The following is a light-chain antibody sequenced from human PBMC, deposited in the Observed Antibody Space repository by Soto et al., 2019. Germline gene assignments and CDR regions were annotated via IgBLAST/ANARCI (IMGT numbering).Light chain of an antibody. CDR1: QSVSSSY. CDR2: GAS. Sequence: EIVLTQSPDTLSLSPGARATLSCRASQSVSSSYLAWYQQRPGQAPRLLIYGASSRATGIPDRFSGSGSGADFTLTISRLEPEDFAVYYCQHYGRSPPYTFGQGTKLEIK. CDR3: QHYGRSPPYT. V-gene: IGKV3-20*01. J-gene: IGKJ2*01.